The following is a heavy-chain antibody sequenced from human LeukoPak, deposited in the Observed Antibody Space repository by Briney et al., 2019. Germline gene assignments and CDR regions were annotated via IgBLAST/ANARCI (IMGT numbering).Heavy chain of an antibody. CDR1: GGSISSYY. D-gene: IGHD3-10*01. J-gene: IGHJ5*02. Sequence: SETLSLTCTVSGGSISSYYWSWIRQPPGKGLEWIGYIYYSGSTNYNPSLKSRVTISVDTSKNQFSLKLGSVTAADTAVYYCARGSSMVRGVSPFDPWGQGTLVTVSS. CDR2: IYYSGST. V-gene: IGHV4-59*01. CDR3: ARGSSMVRGVSPFDP.